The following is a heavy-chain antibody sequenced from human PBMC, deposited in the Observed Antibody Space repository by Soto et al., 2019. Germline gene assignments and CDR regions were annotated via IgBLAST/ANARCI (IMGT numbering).Heavy chain of an antibody. Sequence: QVQLVQSGAEVKKPGSSVKVSCKASGGTFSSYAISWVRQAPGQGLEWMGGIIPIFGTANYAQKFQGRVTITADESTSTAYMELSRLRSEDTAVYYCARDQYCSSTSCLPEFDPWGQGTLVTVSS. CDR3: ARDQYCSSTSCLPEFDP. V-gene: IGHV1-69*01. CDR2: IIPIFGTA. CDR1: GGTFSSYA. J-gene: IGHJ5*02. D-gene: IGHD2-2*01.